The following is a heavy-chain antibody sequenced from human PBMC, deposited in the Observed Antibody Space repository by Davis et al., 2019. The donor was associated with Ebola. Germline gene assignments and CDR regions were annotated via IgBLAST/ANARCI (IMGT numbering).Heavy chain of an antibody. Sequence: GESLKISCAVSGITFSRYAMHWVRQAPGKGLEWVTRIAYDGRYESYAESVKGRFTISRDNSKSTLYLQMNSLRLEDTAVYYCVRDYNDGIGRFDYWGQGTLVTVPS. D-gene: IGHD3-16*01. J-gene: IGHJ4*02. V-gene: IGHV3-30*04. CDR2: IAYDGRYE. CDR1: GITFSRYA. CDR3: VRDYNDGIGRFDY.